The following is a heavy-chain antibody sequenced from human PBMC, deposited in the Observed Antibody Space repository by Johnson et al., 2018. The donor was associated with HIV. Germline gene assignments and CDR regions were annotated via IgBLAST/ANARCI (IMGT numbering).Heavy chain of an antibody. CDR3: ERWGRGLIVLVVYARSDAFDI. CDR2: ISSSGSTI. D-gene: IGHD2-8*02. J-gene: IGHJ3*02. Sequence: QMLLVESGGGLVKPGGSLRLSCAASGFTFSDYYMSWIRQAPGKGLEWVSYISSSGSTIYYADSVKGRFTLSRDNAKNSLYLQMNSLRAEDTAVYYCERWGRGLIVLVVYARSDAFDIWGQGTMVTVSS. V-gene: IGHV3-11*04. CDR1: GFTFSDYY.